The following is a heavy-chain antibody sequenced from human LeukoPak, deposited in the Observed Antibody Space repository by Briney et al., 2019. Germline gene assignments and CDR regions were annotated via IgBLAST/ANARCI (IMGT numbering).Heavy chain of an antibody. CDR3: AKGWIQLHFDY. CDR2: ISGSGGST. Sequence: GGSLLLSCAASGFTFSSYAMSWGRQAPGKGLEWVSAISGSGGSTYYADSVKGRFTISRDNSKNTLYLQMNSLRAEDTAVYYCAKGWIQLHFDYWGQGTLVTVSS. CDR1: GFTFSSYA. D-gene: IGHD5-18*01. J-gene: IGHJ4*02. V-gene: IGHV3-23*01.